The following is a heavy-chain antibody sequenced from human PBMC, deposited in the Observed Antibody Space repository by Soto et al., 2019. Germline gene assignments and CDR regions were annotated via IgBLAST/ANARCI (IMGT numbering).Heavy chain of an antibody. J-gene: IGHJ4*02. V-gene: IGHV1-46*01. CDR2: IHPKGGSA. CDR3: ARAPYSSSSFFFDY. CDR1: GYSFTAYF. D-gene: IGHD6-6*01. Sequence: ASVKVSCKASGYSFTAYFMHWVRQAPGQGLEWMGIIHPKGGSANYAQKFRDRIALTWDTSTSTVYMELSSLRSDDTAVYYCARAPYSSSSFFFDYWGQGTPVTVSS.